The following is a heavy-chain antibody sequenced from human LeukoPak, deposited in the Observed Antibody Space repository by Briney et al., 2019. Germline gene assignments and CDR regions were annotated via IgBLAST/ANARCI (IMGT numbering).Heavy chain of an antibody. J-gene: IGHJ3*02. D-gene: IGHD3-3*01. CDR3: AKVLRVLDAFDI. CDR1: GFTFSSYA. Sequence: GGSLRLSCAASGFTFSSYAMSWVRQAPGKGLEWVSAISGSGGSTYYADSVKGRFTISRDNSKNTLYLQMDSLRAEDTAVYYCAKVLRVLDAFDIWGQGTMVTVSS. CDR2: ISGSGGST. V-gene: IGHV3-23*01.